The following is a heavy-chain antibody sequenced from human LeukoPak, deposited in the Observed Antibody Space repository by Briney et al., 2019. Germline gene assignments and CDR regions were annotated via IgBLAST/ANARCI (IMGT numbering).Heavy chain of an antibody. CDR1: CYTFTSYG. J-gene: IGHJ6*02. CDR3: ARDSDPAAGYYYYGLDV. Sequence: ALVKVSCKASCYTFTSYGISWVRQAPGQGLEWMGWISAYNGNTNYAQKLQGRVTMTTDTSTSTAYMVLRSLRPDDTAVYYCARDSDPAAGYYYYGLDVWGQGTTVTVSS. CDR2: ISAYNGNT. D-gene: IGHD2-2*01. V-gene: IGHV1-18*01.